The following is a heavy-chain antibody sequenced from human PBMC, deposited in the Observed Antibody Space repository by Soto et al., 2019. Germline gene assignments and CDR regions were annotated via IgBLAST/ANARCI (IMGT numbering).Heavy chain of an antibody. V-gene: IGHV4-4*02. D-gene: IGHD2-15*01. J-gene: IGHJ6*02. CDR2: IHHSGST. Sequence: QVQLQESGPGLVKPSGTLSLSCAVSGDSISRRNWWSWVRQSPGQGLEWIGEIHHSGSTNYNLSLKSRVTISIDKSKNNCSPSLPFATAADTAADYCAGAGAVVDAIFYGLEVWGQGTGVTVSS. CDR3: AGAGAVVDAIFYGLEV. CDR1: GDSISRRNW.